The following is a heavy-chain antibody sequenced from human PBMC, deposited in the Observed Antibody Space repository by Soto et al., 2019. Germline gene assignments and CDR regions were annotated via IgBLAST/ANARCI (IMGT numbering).Heavy chain of an antibody. J-gene: IGHJ4*02. V-gene: IGHV3-21*01. D-gene: IGHD3-22*01. CDR1: GFTFSSFT. Sequence: GGSLSLSCAASGFTFSSFTMNWVRKAPGKGLEWVSSISSSSNYIYYADSVKGRFTISSDNAKNSLYLQMHSLRAEDTAVYYCARGYDSFDSWGQGTPVTVSS. CDR2: ISSSSNYI. CDR3: ARGYDSFDS.